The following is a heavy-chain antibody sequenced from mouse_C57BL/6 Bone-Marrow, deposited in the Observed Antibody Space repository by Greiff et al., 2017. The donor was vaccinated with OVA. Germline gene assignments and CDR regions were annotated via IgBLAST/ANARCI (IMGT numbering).Heavy chain of an antibody. J-gene: IGHJ1*03. CDR1: GFNIKDDY. D-gene: IGHD1-1*01. Sequence: DVQLQESGAELVRPGASVKLSCTASGFNIKDDYMHWVKQRPEQGLEWIGWIDPENGDTEYASKFQGKATITADTSSNTAYLQLSSLTSEDTAVYYCTTLGGSSYWYFDVWGTGTTVTVSS. CDR3: TTLGGSSYWYFDV. V-gene: IGHV14-4*01. CDR2: IDPENGDT.